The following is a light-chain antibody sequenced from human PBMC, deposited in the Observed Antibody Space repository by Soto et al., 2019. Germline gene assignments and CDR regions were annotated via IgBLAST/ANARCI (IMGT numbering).Light chain of an antibody. V-gene: IGKV1-27*01. CDR3: HQRSNWPPLT. CDR2: AAS. J-gene: IGKJ4*01. Sequence: DIQMTQSPSSLSASVGDRVTITCRASQGISNYLAWYQQKPGKVPKLLIYAASTLQSGVPSRFSGSGAGTDFTITISSLQPEDVAVYYCHQRSNWPPLTFGGGTKVDIK. CDR1: QGISNY.